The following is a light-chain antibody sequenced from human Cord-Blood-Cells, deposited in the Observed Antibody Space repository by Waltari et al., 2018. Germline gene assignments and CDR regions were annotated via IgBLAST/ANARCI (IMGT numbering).Light chain of an antibody. CDR2: AAS. Sequence: AIRMTQSPSSFSASTGDRVTITCRASQGISSYLAWYQQKPGKAPKLLIYAASTLQSGVPSMFSGIGSGTDFTLTISCLQSEDFATYYCQQYYSYPPTFGGGTKVEIK. CDR1: QGISSY. CDR3: QQYYSYPPT. V-gene: IGKV1-8*01. J-gene: IGKJ4*01.